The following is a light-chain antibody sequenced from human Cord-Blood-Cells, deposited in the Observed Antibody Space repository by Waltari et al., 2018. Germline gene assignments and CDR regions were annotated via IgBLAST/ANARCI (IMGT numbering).Light chain of an antibody. CDR1: SSNIGSNY. CDR2: RNN. J-gene: IGLJ3*02. CDR3: AAWDDSLSGWV. Sequence: QSVLTQPPSASGTPGQRVTISCSGSSSNIGSNYVYWYQQLPGTAPKLLIYRNNQRPSGVAARFSGSRYGNSASLAISGLRSEGEAGYYCAAWDDSLSGWVFGGGTKLTVL. V-gene: IGLV1-47*01.